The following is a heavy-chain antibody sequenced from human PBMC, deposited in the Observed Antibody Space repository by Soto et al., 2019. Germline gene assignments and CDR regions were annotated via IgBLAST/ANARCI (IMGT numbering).Heavy chain of an antibody. CDR2: ITTTGDTS. J-gene: IGHJ4*02. Sequence: PGGSLRLSCAASGCPFSDFAMNWVRQTPGKRLEWVSIITTTGDTSYYADSVKGRFTISRDNSKNMLYLQMNNLRVDDTAIYFCAKVPEYRDGSSFYYFDSWGQGAPVTVSS. CDR3: AKVPEYRDGSSFYYFDS. V-gene: IGHV3-23*01. CDR1: GCPFSDFA. D-gene: IGHD6-6*01.